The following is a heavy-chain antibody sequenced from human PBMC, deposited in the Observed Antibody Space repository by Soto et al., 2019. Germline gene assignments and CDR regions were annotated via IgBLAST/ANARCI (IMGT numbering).Heavy chain of an antibody. Sequence: PGGSLRLSCAAPGFTFSRFELHWVRQAPGRGLEWISYISSSGSTAYYASSVEGRFTISRDNANSSVYLQMDSLRAEDTALYYCTRAAWFPYLSFYWGQGALVTVSS. J-gene: IGHJ4*02. CDR1: GFTFSRFE. CDR3: TRAAWFPYLSFY. V-gene: IGHV3-48*03. CDR2: ISSSGSTA. D-gene: IGHD3-10*01.